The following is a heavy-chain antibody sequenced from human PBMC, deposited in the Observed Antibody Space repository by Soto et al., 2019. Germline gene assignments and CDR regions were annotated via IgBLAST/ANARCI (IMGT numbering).Heavy chain of an antibody. J-gene: IGHJ5*02. Sequence: ASETLSLTCTVSGGSISSGGYYWSWIRQHPAKGLEWIGYIYYSGSTNYNPSLKSRVTISVDTSKNQFSLKLSSVTAADTAVYYCAREGSYWFGPWGQGTLVTVSS. CDR3: AREGSYWFGP. D-gene: IGHD3-10*01. V-gene: IGHV4-61*08. CDR1: GGSISSGGYY. CDR2: IYYSGST.